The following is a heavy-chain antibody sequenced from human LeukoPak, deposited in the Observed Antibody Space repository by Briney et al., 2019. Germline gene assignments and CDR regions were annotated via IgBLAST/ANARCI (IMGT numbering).Heavy chain of an antibody. CDR2: IYPNSGGT. CDR1: GYTFTDYY. J-gene: IGHJ4*02. V-gene: IGHV1-2*02. Sequence: ASVKVSCKASGYTFTDYYMHWVRQAPGQGLEWMGWIYPNSGGTNSAQKFQGRVTMTRDTSISTAYMELSRLRSDDTAVYYCAREDTAMVIRGPPFDYWGQGTLVTVSS. D-gene: IGHD5-18*01. CDR3: AREDTAMVIRGPPFDY.